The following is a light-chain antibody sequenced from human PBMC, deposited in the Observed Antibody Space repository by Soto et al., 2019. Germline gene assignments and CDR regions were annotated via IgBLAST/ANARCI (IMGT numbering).Light chain of an antibody. CDR2: GVS. V-gene: IGLV2-23*02. CDR3: CSYAGGGTFV. Sequence: QSALTQPASVSGSPGQSITISCTGTSSDIGGYNSVSWYQCHPGKAPKLLIYGVSHRPSEISARFSASKSGNTASLTISGLQAEDEADYYCCSYAGGGTFVFGTGTKLTVL. CDR1: SSDIGGYNS. J-gene: IGLJ1*01.